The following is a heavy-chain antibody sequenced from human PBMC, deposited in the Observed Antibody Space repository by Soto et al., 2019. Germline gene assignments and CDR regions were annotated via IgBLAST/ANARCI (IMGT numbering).Heavy chain of an antibody. CDR1: GFTFSSYW. Sequence: GGSLRLCCAASGFTFSSYWMHWVRQAPGKGLVWVSRINSDGSSTSYADSVKGRFTISRDNAKNTLYLQMNSLRAEDTAVYYCARDNYDYIWGSYRFDAFDIWGQGTMVTVSS. J-gene: IGHJ3*02. D-gene: IGHD3-16*02. V-gene: IGHV3-74*01. CDR2: INSDGSST. CDR3: ARDNYDYIWGSYRFDAFDI.